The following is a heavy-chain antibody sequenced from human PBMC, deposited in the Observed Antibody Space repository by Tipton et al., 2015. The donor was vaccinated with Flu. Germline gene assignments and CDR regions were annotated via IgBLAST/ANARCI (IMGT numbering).Heavy chain of an antibody. CDR1: GGSISSSDYY. V-gene: IGHV4-39*07. CDR3: AREYVSTYYPAFFDS. D-gene: IGHD3-10*01. J-gene: IGHJ4*02. Sequence: TLSLTCTVSGGSISSSDYYWGWVRQPPGKGLEWIATIYYSGGTFYNPSLKSRVSISVDTSKHQFSLELSSVTAADTAVYYCAREYVSTYYPAFFDSWGQGVLVTVSS. CDR2: IYYSGGT.